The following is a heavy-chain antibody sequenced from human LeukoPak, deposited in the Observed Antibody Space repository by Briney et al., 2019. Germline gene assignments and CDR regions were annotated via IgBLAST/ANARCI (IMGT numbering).Heavy chain of an antibody. CDR3: ARPGGNWKSFDY. CDR1: GGSISSSSYY. CDR2: IYYSGST. V-gene: IGHV4-39*01. D-gene: IGHD1-1*01. J-gene: IGHJ4*02. Sequence: SETLSLTCTVSGGSISSSSYYWGWIRQPPGKGLEWIGSIYYSGSTYYNPSLKSRVTISVDTSKNQFSLKLSSVTAADTAVYYCARPGGNWKSFDYWGQGTLVTVSS.